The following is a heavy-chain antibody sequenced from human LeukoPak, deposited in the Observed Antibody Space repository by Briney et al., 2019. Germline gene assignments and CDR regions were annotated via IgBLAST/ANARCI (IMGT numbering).Heavy chain of an antibody. Sequence: GGTLRLSCAASGFTFSSYGMNWVRQAPGKGLEWVSSITSSSSYIYYADSVKGRFTISRDNAKNSLYLQMNSLRAEDTAVYYCAREMLAAVAAQSWGQGTLVTVSS. D-gene: IGHD6-19*01. CDR1: GFTFSSYG. J-gene: IGHJ5*02. CDR2: ITSSSSYI. CDR3: AREMLAAVAAQS. V-gene: IGHV3-21*01.